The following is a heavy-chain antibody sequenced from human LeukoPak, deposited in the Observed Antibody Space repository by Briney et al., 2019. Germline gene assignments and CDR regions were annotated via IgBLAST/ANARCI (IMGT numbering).Heavy chain of an antibody. CDR3: ARASMVRGVTQINWLDP. Sequence: SETLSLTCTVSGGSISTYYWSWIRQPAGKGLEWIGRIYTSGSTNYNPSLESRVTMSVDTSKNQFSLKLSSVTAADTAVYYCARASMVRGVTQINWLDPWGQGTLVTVSS. J-gene: IGHJ5*02. CDR2: IYTSGST. CDR1: GGSISTYY. V-gene: IGHV4-4*07. D-gene: IGHD3-10*01.